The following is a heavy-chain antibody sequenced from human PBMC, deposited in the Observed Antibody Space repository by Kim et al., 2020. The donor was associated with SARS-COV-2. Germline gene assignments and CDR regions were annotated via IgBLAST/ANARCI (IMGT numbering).Heavy chain of an antibody. CDR2: ICGSSTNT. Sequence: GGSLRLSCAASGFNFNNYAMSWVRQVPGRGLEWVSVICGSSTNTYYRDSVQGRFAISRDTSKSTLYLQMDSLRAEDTAVYYCAKGAGNSCYSPVSHWGQGTRVTVSS. CDR3: AKGAGNSCYSPVSH. V-gene: IGHV3-23*01. D-gene: IGHD2-2*01. J-gene: IGHJ4*02. CDR1: GFNFNNYA.